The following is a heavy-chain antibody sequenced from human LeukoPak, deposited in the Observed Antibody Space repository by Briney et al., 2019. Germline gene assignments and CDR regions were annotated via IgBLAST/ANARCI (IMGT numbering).Heavy chain of an antibody. CDR3: ARHYRGGDCYAGPYYYYYMDV. D-gene: IGHD2-21*02. CDR1: GGSISSYY. V-gene: IGHV4-4*09. Sequence: ETLSLTCTVSGGSISSYYWSWIRQPPGKGLEWIGYIYTSGSTNYNPSLKSRVTISVDTSKNQFSLKLSSVTAADTAVYYCARHYRGGDCYAGPYYYYYMDVWGKGTTVTVSS. CDR2: IYTSGST. J-gene: IGHJ6*03.